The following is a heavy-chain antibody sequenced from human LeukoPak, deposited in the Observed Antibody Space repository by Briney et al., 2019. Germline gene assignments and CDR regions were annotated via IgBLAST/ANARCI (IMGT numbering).Heavy chain of an antibody. CDR1: GGSISSSSYY. Sequence: SETLSLTCTVSGGSISSSSYYWGWIRQPPGKGLEWIGYIYYSGSTNYNPSLKSRVTISVDTSKNQFSLKLSSVTAADTAVYYCARVHSYGLYYYYGMDVWGQGTTVTVSS. CDR2: IYYSGST. V-gene: IGHV4-61*05. D-gene: IGHD5-18*01. CDR3: ARVHSYGLYYYYGMDV. J-gene: IGHJ6*02.